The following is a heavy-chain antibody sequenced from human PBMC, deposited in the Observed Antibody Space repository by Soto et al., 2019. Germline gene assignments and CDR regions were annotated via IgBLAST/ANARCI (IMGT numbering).Heavy chain of an antibody. CDR1: GFTFRTYT. CDR2: ISGTGGGT. V-gene: IGHV3-23*01. Sequence: GGSLRLSCAASGFTFRTYTMNWVRQAPGKGLEWVSGISGTGGGTYYAGSVKGRFTISRDNSKNTLYLQMNSLRAEDTAVYYCAKDRTVYYDFWSGPPSLDVWGQGTTVTVSS. CDR3: AKDRTVYYDFWSGPPSLDV. D-gene: IGHD3-3*01. J-gene: IGHJ6*02.